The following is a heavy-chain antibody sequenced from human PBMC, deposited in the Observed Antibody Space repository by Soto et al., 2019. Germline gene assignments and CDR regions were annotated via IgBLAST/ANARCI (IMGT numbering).Heavy chain of an antibody. CDR1: GGIFNTYA. CDR3: TRGTGMRHSWYADS. Sequence: QVHLVQSGAEVKKPGSSVKVSCKASGGIFNTYALSWVRQAPGQGLEWMGGIIPIFGTANYAQKFQGSVTITADESTNTTYMELSSLRSDDTAVYYCTRGTGMRHSWYADSWGQGTRVTVSS. J-gene: IGHJ5*02. V-gene: IGHV1-69*01. CDR2: IIPIFGTA. D-gene: IGHD6-13*01.